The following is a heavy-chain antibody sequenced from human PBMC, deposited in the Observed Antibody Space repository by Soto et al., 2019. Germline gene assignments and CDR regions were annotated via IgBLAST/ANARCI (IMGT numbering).Heavy chain of an antibody. Sequence: EVQLVESGGGSVQPGGSLRLCCAASGFTFSTFSMNWVRQAPGRGLEWISYISGGGRPISYADSVKGRFTISRDNAKNSLYLQMESLTDEDTAVYYCARDLGWAFDSWGQGTLVTVSS. CDR2: ISGGGRPI. V-gene: IGHV3-48*02. D-gene: IGHD6-19*01. J-gene: IGHJ4*02. CDR3: ARDLGWAFDS. CDR1: GFTFSTFS.